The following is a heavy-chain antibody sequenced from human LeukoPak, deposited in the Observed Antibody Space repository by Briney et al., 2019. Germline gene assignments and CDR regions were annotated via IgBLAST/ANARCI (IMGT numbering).Heavy chain of an antibody. J-gene: IGHJ6*04. V-gene: IGHV3-53*01. CDR3: AKEPGIAVAGTMDV. Sequence: PGGSLRLSCAASGFTVSSNYMSWVRQAPGKGLEWVSLIYSGGSTYYADSVKGRFTISRDNSKNTLYLQMNSLRAEDTAVYYCAKEPGIAVAGTMDVWGKGTTVTVSS. CDR1: GFTVSSNY. D-gene: IGHD6-19*01. CDR2: IYSGGST.